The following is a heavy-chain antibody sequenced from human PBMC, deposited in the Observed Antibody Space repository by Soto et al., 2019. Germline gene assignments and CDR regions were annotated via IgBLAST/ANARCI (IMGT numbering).Heavy chain of an antibody. J-gene: IGHJ6*02. CDR3: ARDHIVVVPAAHYYYGMDV. D-gene: IGHD2-2*01. CDR1: GYSISGGYY. CDR2: IYHSGST. V-gene: IGHV4-38-2*02. Sequence: PSETLSLTCAVSGYSISGGYYWGWIRQPPGKGLEWIGSIYHSGSTYYNPSLKSRVTISVDTSKNQFSLKLSSVTAADTAVYYCARDHIVVVPAAHYYYGMDVWGQGTTVTVSS.